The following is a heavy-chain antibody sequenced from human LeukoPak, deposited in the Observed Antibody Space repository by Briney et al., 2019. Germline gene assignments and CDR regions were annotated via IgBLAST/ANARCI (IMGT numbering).Heavy chain of an antibody. V-gene: IGHV3-23*01. D-gene: IGHD6-19*01. J-gene: IGHJ4*02. Sequence: PGGSLRLSCAASGFTFSSYAMSWVRQVPGKGLEWVSVISGSGDNTYYADSVKGRFTISRDNSKNMLYLQMNSLEAEDTAIYHCARAHSGWYIFDCWGQGTLVTVSS. CDR3: ARAHSGWYIFDC. CDR1: GFTFSSYA. CDR2: ISGSGDNT.